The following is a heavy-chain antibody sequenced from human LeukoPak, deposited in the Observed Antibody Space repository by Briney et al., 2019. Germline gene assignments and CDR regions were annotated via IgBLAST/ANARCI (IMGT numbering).Heavy chain of an antibody. D-gene: IGHD2-2*01. Sequence: GGSLRLSCAASGFTFSSYAMSWVRQAPGKGLERVSAISGSGGSTYYADSVKGRFTISRDNSKNTLYLQMNSLRAEDTAVYYCAKDVNLKGYCSSTSCYYYFDYWGQGTLVTVSS. J-gene: IGHJ4*02. CDR1: GFTFSSYA. V-gene: IGHV3-23*01. CDR2: ISGSGGST. CDR3: AKDVNLKGYCSSTSCYYYFDY.